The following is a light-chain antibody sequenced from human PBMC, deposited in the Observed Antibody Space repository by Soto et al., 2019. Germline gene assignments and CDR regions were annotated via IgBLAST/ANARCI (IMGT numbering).Light chain of an antibody. CDR3: QQLDSFPLT. CDR1: QGISTW. CDR2: AAS. J-gene: IGKJ5*01. Sequence: DIQMTQTQSSLSASVGDRVTITCRASQGISTWLAWYQKKPGRAPKLLIYAASSLQSGVPVRFSGSGSGTDFTLSISSLEPEDVATYFCQQLDSFPLTFAQGTRLEI. V-gene: IGKV1D-12*01.